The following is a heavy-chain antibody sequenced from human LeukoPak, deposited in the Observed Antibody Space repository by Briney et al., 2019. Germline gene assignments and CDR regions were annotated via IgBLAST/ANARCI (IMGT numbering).Heavy chain of an antibody. V-gene: IGHV3-21*01. CDR3: ASSSGWYYFDY. Sequence: GGSLRLSCAASGFTFSSYSMNWVRQAPGKGLEWVSSISSSSSYIYYADSVKGRFTISRDNAKNSLCLQMNSLRAEDTAVYYCASSSGWYYFDYWGQGTLVTVSS. J-gene: IGHJ4*02. D-gene: IGHD6-19*01. CDR1: GFTFSSYS. CDR2: ISSSSSYI.